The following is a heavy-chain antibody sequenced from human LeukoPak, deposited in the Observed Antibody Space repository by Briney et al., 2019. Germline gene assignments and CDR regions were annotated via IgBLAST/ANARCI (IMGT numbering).Heavy chain of an antibody. D-gene: IGHD3-10*01. Sequence: SETLSLTCTVSGGSISSYYWSWIRQPPGKGLEWIGYKYYSGSTNYNPSLKSRVTMSIDTSKNQFSLNLISVTAADTAVYYCARDSGTTGEVKFDPWGQGTLVTVSS. CDR1: GGSISSYY. J-gene: IGHJ5*02. V-gene: IGHV4-59*12. CDR3: ARDSGTTGEVKFDP. CDR2: KYYSGST.